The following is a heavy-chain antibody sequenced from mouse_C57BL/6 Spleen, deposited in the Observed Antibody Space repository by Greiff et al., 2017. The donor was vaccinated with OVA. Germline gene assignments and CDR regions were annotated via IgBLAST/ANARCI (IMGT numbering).Heavy chain of an antibody. CDR1: GYSITSGYY. V-gene: IGHV3-6*01. J-gene: IGHJ4*01. D-gene: IGHD2-3*01. Sequence: EVQRVESGPGLVKPSQSLSLTCSVTGYSITSGYYWNWIRQFPGNKLEWMGYISYDGSNNYNPSLKNRISITRDTSKNQFFLKLNSVTTEDTATYYCARGLYDGPSYAMDYWGQGTSVTVSS. CDR2: ISYDGSN. CDR3: ARGLYDGPSYAMDY.